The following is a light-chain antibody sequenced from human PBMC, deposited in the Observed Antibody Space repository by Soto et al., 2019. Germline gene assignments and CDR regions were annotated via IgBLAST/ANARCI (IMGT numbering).Light chain of an antibody. J-gene: IGKJ2*01. CDR1: QSVSSN. CDR2: GAS. CDR3: QHYNNWPPYT. V-gene: IGKV3-15*01. Sequence: EVVMTQSPATLSVSPGERATLSCRASQSVSSNLVWYQQKPGQAPRLLIYGASTRATGIPARFSGSGSGTEFTLTISSLLSEDFAVYYCQHYNNWPPYTFGQGTKLEIK.